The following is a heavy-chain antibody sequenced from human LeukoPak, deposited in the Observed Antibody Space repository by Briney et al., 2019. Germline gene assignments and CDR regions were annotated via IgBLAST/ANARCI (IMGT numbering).Heavy chain of an antibody. J-gene: IGHJ4*02. D-gene: IGHD4-23*01. CDR1: GFTFSDYY. CDR2: IKQDGSEK. V-gene: IGHV3-7*01. Sequence: PGGSLRLSCVASGFTFSDYYMSWVRQPPGKGLECVANIKQDGSEKYYVDSVKGRFTISRDNAKNSLFLQMNSLRAEDTAVYYCAREVTPYYWGQGTLVTVSS. CDR3: AREVTPYY.